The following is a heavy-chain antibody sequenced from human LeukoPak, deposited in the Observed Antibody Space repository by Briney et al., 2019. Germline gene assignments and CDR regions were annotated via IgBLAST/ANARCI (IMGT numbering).Heavy chain of an antibody. V-gene: IGHV3-21*04. J-gene: IGHJ4*02. CDR1: AFSLSAYN. CDR2: ISYTGTYI. D-gene: IGHD1-26*01. Sequence: GGSLRLSCAASAFSLSAYNMNWVRQAPGKGLEWVSSISYTGTYIYYADSVKGRFTISRDNAQNSLYLQMNSLRAEDTAIYYCVRDRGTYRPIDYWGQGTLVTVSS. CDR3: VRDRGTYRPIDY.